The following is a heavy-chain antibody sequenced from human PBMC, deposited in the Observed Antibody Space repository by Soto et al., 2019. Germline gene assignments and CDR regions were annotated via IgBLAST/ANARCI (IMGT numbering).Heavy chain of an antibody. V-gene: IGHV3-33*06. CDR3: AKGKYSEWLGYFDY. CDR2: IGHDGSNK. CDR1: GFTFSSYG. J-gene: IGHJ4*02. Sequence: GGSLRLSCAASGFTFSSYGMHWVRQAPGKGLEWVAVIGHDGSNKEYAVSVKGRFTISRDNSENTVYLQMNSLRAEDTAVYYCAKGKYSEWLGYFDYWGQGTLVTVSS. D-gene: IGHD6-19*01.